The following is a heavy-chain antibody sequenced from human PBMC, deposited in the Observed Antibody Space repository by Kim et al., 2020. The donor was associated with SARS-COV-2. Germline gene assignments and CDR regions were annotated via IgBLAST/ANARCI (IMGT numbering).Heavy chain of an antibody. V-gene: IGHV3-74*01. J-gene: IGHJ4*02. CDR1: GFKLSSNW. Sequence: GGSLRLSCAVSGFKLSSNWMHWVRQAPGKGLVWVARIDNYGTGTSYADSVKGRFTISRDITKNTVYLQMNSLTAEDTAVFYCATVFNDWGQGTLVTVSS. CDR3: ATVFND. CDR2: IDNYGTGT.